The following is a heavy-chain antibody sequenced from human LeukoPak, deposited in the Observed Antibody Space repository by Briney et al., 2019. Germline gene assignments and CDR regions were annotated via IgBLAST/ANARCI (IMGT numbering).Heavy chain of an antibody. D-gene: IGHD1-26*01. CDR3: ATADSGSYYSGFDY. V-gene: IGHV3-66*01. J-gene: IGHJ4*02. CDR2: VYSGGRT. CDR1: GFTFSSNY. Sequence: PGGSVTLSCAASGFTFSSNYMSWVRQAPGKGLEWVSVVYSGGRTHSADSVKGRFTISRENSKNTMYLHMNSVRAEDTAVYYCATADSGSYYSGFDYWGQGTLVTVSS.